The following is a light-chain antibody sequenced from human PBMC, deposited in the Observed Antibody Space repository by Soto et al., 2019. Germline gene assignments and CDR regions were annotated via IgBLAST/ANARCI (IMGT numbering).Light chain of an antibody. J-gene: IGKJ1*01. V-gene: IGKV3-20*01. CDR1: QSVSSSY. CDR2: GAS. CDR3: QQYGSSPWT. Sequence: EIVLTQSPGTLSLSPGEGATLSCRASQSVSSSYLAWYQQKPGQAPRLLIYGASSRATGIPDRFSGSGSGTDSTLTISRLEPEDFAVYYCQQYGSSPWTFGQGTKVDIK.